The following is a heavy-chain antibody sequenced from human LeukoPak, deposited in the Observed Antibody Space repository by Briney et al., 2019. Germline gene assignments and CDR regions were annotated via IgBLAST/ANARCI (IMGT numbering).Heavy chain of an antibody. V-gene: IGHV1-18*01. J-gene: IGHJ4*02. D-gene: IGHD3-22*01. CDR1: GYTFTSYG. Sequence: ASVKVSCKASGYTFTSYGISLVRQAPGQGLEWMGWISAYNGNTYYAQKLQGRVTMTTDTSTSTAYMELRSLRSDDTAVYYCAREGDDYYDSSGYYLNWGQGTLVTVSS. CDR3: AREGDDYYDSSGYYLN. CDR2: ISAYNGNT.